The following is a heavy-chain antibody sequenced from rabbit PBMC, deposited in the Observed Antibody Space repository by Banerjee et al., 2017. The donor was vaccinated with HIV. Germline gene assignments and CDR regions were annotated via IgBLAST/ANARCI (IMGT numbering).Heavy chain of an antibody. J-gene: IGHJ4*01. CDR1: EFDLSRYY. CDR3: ARAGYSFGYAGYAYADLSL. Sequence: QLKETGGGLVQPGGSLKLSCKASEFDLSRYYMSWVRQAPGKGLEWIGYIDPVFTSTYASWENGRFSTSSHNAQNTLYLQLNSLTAADTATYFWARAGYSFGYAGYAYADLSLWGPGTLVTVS. CDR2: IDPVFTST. D-gene: IGHD6-1*01. V-gene: IGHV1S7*01.